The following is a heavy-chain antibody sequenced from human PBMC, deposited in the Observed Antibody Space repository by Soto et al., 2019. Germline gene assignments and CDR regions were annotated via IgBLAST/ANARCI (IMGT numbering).Heavy chain of an antibody. Sequence: QVQLVESGGGVVQPGRSLRLSCAASGFTFSSYGMHWVRQAPGKGLEWVAVISYDGSNKYYADSVKGRFTISRDNSKNTLYLQMNSLRAEDTAVYYCAKDHGGTTVPDWFDPWGQGTLVTVSS. CDR1: GFTFSSYG. V-gene: IGHV3-30*18. J-gene: IGHJ5*02. CDR2: ISYDGSNK. CDR3: AKDHGGTTVPDWFDP. D-gene: IGHD1-7*01.